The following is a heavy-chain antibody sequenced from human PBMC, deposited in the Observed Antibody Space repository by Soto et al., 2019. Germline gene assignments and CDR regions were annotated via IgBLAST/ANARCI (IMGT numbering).Heavy chain of an antibody. Sequence: EVQLLESGGGLVQPGGSLRLSCAASGFTFSSYAMSWVRQAPGKGLEWVSAISGSGGSTYYADSVKGRFTISRDNSKNTLYLQMNSLRAEDTAVYYCAKGGYCSGGSCFFGGSDYWGQGTLVTVSS. CDR3: AKGGYCSGGSCFFGGSDY. CDR1: GFTFSSYA. J-gene: IGHJ4*02. D-gene: IGHD2-15*01. CDR2: ISGSGGST. V-gene: IGHV3-23*01.